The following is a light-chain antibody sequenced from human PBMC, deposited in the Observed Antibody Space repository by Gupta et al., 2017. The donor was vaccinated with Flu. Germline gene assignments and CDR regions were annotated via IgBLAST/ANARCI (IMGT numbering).Light chain of an antibody. CDR2: QAS. CDR3: QHYSNYPYT. Sequence: DIQMTQSPSTLSASVGDRVTITCRASQRVSTWLAWYQQEPGRAPKLLIYQASTLESGVPSRFSGSGSGTEFTLTISSLQPDDFATYYCQHYSNYPYTFGQGTKVEIK. V-gene: IGKV1-5*03. CDR1: QRVSTW. J-gene: IGKJ2*01.